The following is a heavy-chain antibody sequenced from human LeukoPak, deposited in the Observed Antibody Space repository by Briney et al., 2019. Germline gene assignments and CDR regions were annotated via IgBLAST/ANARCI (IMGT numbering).Heavy chain of an antibody. V-gene: IGHV3-11*04. CDR2: ISGSSSSI. CDR1: GFTFSDYY. D-gene: IGHD4-17*01. Sequence: GGSLRLSCAASGFTFSDYYISWIRQAPGMGLEWVSSISGSSSSISFADSMKGRFTISRDNAKNSLYLQMNSLSAEDTAVYFCARDAYGDYFFDYWGQGILVTVSS. CDR3: ARDAYGDYFFDY. J-gene: IGHJ4*02.